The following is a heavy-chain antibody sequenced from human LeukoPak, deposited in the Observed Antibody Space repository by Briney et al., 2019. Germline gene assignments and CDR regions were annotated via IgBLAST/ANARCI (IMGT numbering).Heavy chain of an antibody. V-gene: IGHV1-2*02. Sequence: ASVKLSCNASGYTFTGYYMHWVRQAPGQGLEWMGWINPNSGGTNYAQKFQGRVTMTRDTSISTAYMELSRLRSDDTAVYCCARSQGGDYDYWGQGTLVTVSS. CDR2: INPNSGGT. J-gene: IGHJ4*02. CDR1: GYTFTGYY. CDR3: ARSQGGDYDY.